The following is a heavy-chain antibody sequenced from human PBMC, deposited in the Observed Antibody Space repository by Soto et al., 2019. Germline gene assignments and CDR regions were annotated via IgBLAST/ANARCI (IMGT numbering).Heavy chain of an antibody. J-gene: IGHJ4*02. CDR1: GFSFSGNS. V-gene: IGHV3-30*04. CDR3: ASGVIRGLGRDY. CDR2: ISKDGKNE. Sequence: HVNLVESGGGVVQPGGSLRLSCAASGFSFSGNSMHWVRQAPGKGLEWVALISKDGKNEYYTESMRGRFTISRDNSRNTMYLQMRNLRREDTAVFFCASGVIRGLGRDYWGQGTLVTVSS. D-gene: IGHD3-10*01.